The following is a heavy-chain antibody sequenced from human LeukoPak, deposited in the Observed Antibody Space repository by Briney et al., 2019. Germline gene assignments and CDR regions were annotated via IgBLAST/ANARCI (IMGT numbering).Heavy chain of an antibody. CDR2: IYYSGST. Sequence: SETLSLTCTVSGGSISSGGYYWSWIRQHPGKGLEWIGYIYYSGSTYYNPSLKSRVTISVDTSKNQFSLKLSSVTAADTAVYYCARDHIPLDAFDIWGQGTMVTVSS. CDR3: ARDHIPLDAFDI. J-gene: IGHJ3*02. CDR1: GGSISSGGYY. D-gene: IGHD2-2*02. V-gene: IGHV4-31*03.